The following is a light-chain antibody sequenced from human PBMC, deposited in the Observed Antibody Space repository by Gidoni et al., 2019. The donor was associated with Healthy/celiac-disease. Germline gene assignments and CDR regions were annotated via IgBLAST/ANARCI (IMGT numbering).Light chain of an antibody. CDR3: QQSYSTPLT. Sequence: DIQMTQSPSFLSASVGDRVTITCRASQSISSYLNWYQQKPGKAPKLLICAASSLQSGVPSRFSSSGSGTDFTLTISSLQPGDFATYYCQQSYSTPLTFGGGTKVEIK. CDR1: QSISSY. CDR2: AAS. J-gene: IGKJ4*02. V-gene: IGKV1-39*01.